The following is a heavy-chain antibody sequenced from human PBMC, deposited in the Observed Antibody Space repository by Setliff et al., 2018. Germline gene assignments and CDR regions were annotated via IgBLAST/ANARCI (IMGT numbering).Heavy chain of an antibody. J-gene: IGHJ3*02. CDR1: GYSFTSYW. D-gene: IGHD5-12*01. CDR2: IYPGDSDT. V-gene: IGHV5-51*01. Sequence: TGESLKISCKGSGYSFTSYWIGWVRQMPGKGLEWMGIIYPGDSDTRYSPSFQGQVTISADKSISTAYLQWSSLKASDTAMYYCARSPPNGYNLGPGCFDIWGLGTMVTVSS. CDR3: ARSPPNGYNLGPGCFDI.